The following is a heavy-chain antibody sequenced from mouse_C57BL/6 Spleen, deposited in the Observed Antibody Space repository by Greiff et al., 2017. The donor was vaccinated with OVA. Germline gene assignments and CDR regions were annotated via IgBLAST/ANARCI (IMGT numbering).Heavy chain of an antibody. V-gene: IGHV1-18*01. CDR3: ARCGISTVGGYVDV. D-gene: IGHD1-1*01. Sequence: EVQLQQSGPELVKPGASVKIPCKASGFTFTDYNMDWVKQSHGKSLEWLGAINPNNGGTIYNQTLKGKATLTVDKSYSTAYMALRSLTSEDTAVDYCARCGISTVGGYVDVWGTGTTVTVSS. J-gene: IGHJ1*03. CDR2: INPNNGGT. CDR1: GFTFTDYN.